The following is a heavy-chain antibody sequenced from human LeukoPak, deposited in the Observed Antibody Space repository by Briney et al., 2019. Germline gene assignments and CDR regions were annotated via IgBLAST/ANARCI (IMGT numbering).Heavy chain of an antibody. V-gene: IGHV3-23*01. J-gene: IGHJ4*02. D-gene: IGHD3-3*01. CDR2: ISGSGAST. CDR1: GFTFSSYA. Sequence: GGSLRLSCAASGFTFSSYAMSWVRQAPGKGLEWVSGISGSGASTYYADSVKGRFTISRDNSKNTLYLQMNSLRAEDTAVYYCAKVLRFLEWLFDYWGQGTLVTVSS. CDR3: AKVLRFLEWLFDY.